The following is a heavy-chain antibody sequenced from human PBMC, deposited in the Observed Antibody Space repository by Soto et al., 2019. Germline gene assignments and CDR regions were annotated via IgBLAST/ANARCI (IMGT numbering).Heavy chain of an antibody. J-gene: IGHJ6*02. Sequence: ASGKVSCKASGFTFTSSSVQWGRQARGQRLECIGWIVVGSGNTNYAQKFQERVTITRDMSTSTAYMELSSLRSEDTAVYYCARDPPLRIAAAGTKLGRYYGMDVWGQGTTVTVSS. CDR3: ARDPPLRIAAAGTKLGRYYGMDV. V-gene: IGHV1-58*01. CDR2: IVVGSGNT. D-gene: IGHD6-13*01. CDR1: GFTFTSSS.